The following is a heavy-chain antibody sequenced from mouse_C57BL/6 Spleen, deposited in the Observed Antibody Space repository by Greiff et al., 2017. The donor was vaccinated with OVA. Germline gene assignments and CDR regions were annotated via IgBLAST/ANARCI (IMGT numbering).Heavy chain of an antibody. D-gene: IGHD2-3*01. Sequence: QVQLQQSGAELVKPGASVKISCKASGYAFSSYWMNWVKQRPGKGLEWIGQIYPGDGDTNYNGKFKGKATLTADKSSSTAYMQLSSLTSEDSAVYFCARKGDGYPYYFDYWGQGTTLTVSS. V-gene: IGHV1-80*01. CDR3: ARKGDGYPYYFDY. CDR1: GYAFSSYW. CDR2: IYPGDGDT. J-gene: IGHJ2*01.